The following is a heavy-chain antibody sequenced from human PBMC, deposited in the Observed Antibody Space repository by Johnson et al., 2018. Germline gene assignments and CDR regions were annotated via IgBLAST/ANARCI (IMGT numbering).Heavy chain of an antibody. CDR2: IYSGGTT. Sequence: EVQLVETGGGLVQPGGSLRLSCAASGFTVSSNYMSWVRQAPGKGLEWVSVIYSGGTTYHADSVKGRFTISRDNSKNTLYLQMNSLRAEVTAGYYCARDNYYYYYMAVWGKGTTVTVSS. CDR1: GFTVSSNY. CDR3: ARDNYYYYYMAV. J-gene: IGHJ6*03. V-gene: IGHV3-66*02.